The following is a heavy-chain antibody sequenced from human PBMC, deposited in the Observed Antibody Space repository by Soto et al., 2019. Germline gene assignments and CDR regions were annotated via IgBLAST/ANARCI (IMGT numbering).Heavy chain of an antibody. CDR1: GGSVTNSSYY. V-gene: IGHV4-39*01. Sequence: SETLSLTCTVSGGSVTNSSYYWGWIRQSPGKGLEWIGSVYYRGRSYSKSSVKSRVTISVETSKNRFSLSLNSVTASDTAVYPCVSQRTPVPTQAYFDYWGPGALVTVSS. CDR3: VSQRTPVPTQAYFDY. D-gene: IGHD2-15*01. CDR2: VYYRGRS. J-gene: IGHJ4*02.